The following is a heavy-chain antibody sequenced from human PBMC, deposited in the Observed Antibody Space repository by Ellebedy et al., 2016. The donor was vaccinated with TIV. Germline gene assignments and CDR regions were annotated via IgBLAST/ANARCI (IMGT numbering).Heavy chain of an antibody. CDR1: GFTFSNFA. CDR2: LSGSGDNT. V-gene: IGHV3-23*01. D-gene: IGHD6-13*01. Sequence: PGGSLRLSCAASGFTFSNFAMTWVRQAPGKGLQWVSALSGSGDNTYYADPVRGRFTISRDNAKKSLYLQMNSLRAEDTAVYYCARGAMAAAGDDYWGQGTLVTVSS. CDR3: ARGAMAAAGDDY. J-gene: IGHJ4*02.